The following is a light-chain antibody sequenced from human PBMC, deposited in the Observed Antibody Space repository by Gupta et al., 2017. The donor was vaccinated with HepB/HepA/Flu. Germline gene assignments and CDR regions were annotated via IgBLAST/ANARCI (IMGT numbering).Light chain of an antibody. J-gene: IGLJ3*02. CDR2: GKN. V-gene: IGLV3-19*01. CDR3: NSPDSSGNHWV. CDR1: SLRSYY. Sequence: SSELTQDPAVSVALGQTVRITCQGDSLRSYYASWYQQKPGQAPVLVIYGKNNRPSGIPDRFSGSSSGTTASLTITGAQAEDEADYYCNSPDSSGNHWVFGGGTKLTVL.